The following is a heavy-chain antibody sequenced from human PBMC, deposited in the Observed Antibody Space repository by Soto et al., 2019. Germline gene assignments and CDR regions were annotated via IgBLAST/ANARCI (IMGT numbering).Heavy chain of an antibody. D-gene: IGHD4-17*01. CDR3: ARKTNYYYYYMDV. V-gene: IGHV3-21*01. J-gene: IGHJ6*03. Sequence: PGGSLRLSCAASGFTFSSYSMNLVRQAPGKGLEWVSSISSSSSYIYYADSVKGRFTISRDNAKNSLYLQMNSLRAEDTAVYYCARKTNYYYYYMDVWGKGTTVTVSS. CDR1: GFTFSSYS. CDR2: ISSSSSYI.